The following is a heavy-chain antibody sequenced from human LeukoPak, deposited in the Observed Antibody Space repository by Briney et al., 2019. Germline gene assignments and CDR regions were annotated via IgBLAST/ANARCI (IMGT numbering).Heavy chain of an antibody. Sequence: ASVTVTCKASGYTFTCYYIDWVRQAPGQGLEWMGWINPNSGGTNYAQKFQGRVTMTRDTSISTAYMELSRLRSDDTAVYYCVSKDGIVVVTDTVPVLDPWAQGTLVTVSS. J-gene: IGHJ5*02. CDR3: VSKDGIVVVTDTVPVLDP. V-gene: IGHV1-2*02. CDR1: GYTFTCYY. D-gene: IGHD2-21*02. CDR2: INPNSGGT.